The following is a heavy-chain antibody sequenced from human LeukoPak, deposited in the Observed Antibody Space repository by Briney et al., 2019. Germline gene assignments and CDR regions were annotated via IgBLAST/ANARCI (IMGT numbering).Heavy chain of an antibody. J-gene: IGHJ3*02. CDR2: IYPGGSA. D-gene: IGHD3-3*01. CDR1: GFTFSSTY. Sequence: GSLRLSCAASGFTFSSTYMTWVRQAPGKGLEWVSVIYPGGSALYSDSVKGRFTISRDISRNTVYLQINSLRAEDTAVYYCAKDRRSGLGHAFDIWGQGTMVTVSS. V-gene: IGHV3-53*01. CDR3: AKDRRSGLGHAFDI.